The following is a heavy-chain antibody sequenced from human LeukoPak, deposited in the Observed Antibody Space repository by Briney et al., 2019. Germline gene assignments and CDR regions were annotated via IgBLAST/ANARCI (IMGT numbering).Heavy chain of an antibody. J-gene: IGHJ5*02. Sequence: PSETLSLTCTVSGGSISSGGYYWSWIRQHPGKGLEWIGYIYYSGSTYYNPSLKSRVTISVDTSKNQFSLKLSSVTAADTAVYYCARGRSDFWSGYYFSGVEENWFDPWGQGTQVTVSS. CDR3: ARGRSDFWSGYYFSGVEENWFDP. CDR1: GGSISSGGYY. V-gene: IGHV4-31*03. D-gene: IGHD3-3*01. CDR2: IYYSGST.